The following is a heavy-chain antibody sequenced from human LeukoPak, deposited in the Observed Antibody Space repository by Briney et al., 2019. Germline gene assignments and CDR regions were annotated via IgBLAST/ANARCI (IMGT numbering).Heavy chain of an antibody. CDR1: GGSISSSSYY. D-gene: IGHD3-9*01. CDR3: ARGEIDILTGYYYNWFDP. V-gene: IGHV4-39*07. J-gene: IGHJ5*02. CDR2: IYYSGST. Sequence: SETLSLTCTVSGGSISSSSYYWGWIRQPPGKGLEWIGSIYYSGSTYYNPSLKSRVTISVDTSKNQFSLKLSSVTAADTAVYYCARGEIDILTGYYYNWFDPWGQGTLVTVSS.